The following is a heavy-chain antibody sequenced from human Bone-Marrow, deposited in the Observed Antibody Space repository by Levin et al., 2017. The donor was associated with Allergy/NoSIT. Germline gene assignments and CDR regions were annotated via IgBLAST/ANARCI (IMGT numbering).Heavy chain of an antibody. J-gene: IGHJ4*02. CDR3: AERGDIVVVPAATPFDY. CDR1: GFTFSSYA. Sequence: GGSLRLSCAASGFTFSSYAMSWVRQAPGKGLEWVSAISGSGGSTYYAASVKGRFTISSDNSKNTLYLQMNSLRAEDTGVYCCAERGDIVVVPAATPFDYWGQGTLVIVSS. CDR2: ISGSGGST. D-gene: IGHD2-2*01. V-gene: IGHV3-23*01.